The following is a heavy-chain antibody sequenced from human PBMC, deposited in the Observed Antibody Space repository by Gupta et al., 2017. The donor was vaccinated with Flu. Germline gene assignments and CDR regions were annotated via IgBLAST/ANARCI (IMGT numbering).Heavy chain of an antibody. J-gene: IGHJ4*02. CDR2: IRTKTYGGTT. V-gene: IGHV3-49*04. Sequence: YAMSWVRQAPGKGLEWMGFIRTKTYGGTTEYAASVKGRFTISRDDSKSIAYLQMNNLKIEDTAIYFCARDDENGDHEDLDYWGQGTLVTVSS. CDR3: ARDDENGDHEDLDY. CDR1: YA. D-gene: IGHD2-21*02.